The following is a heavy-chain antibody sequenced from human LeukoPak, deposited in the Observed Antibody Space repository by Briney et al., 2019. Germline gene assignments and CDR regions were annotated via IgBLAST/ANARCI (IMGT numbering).Heavy chain of an antibody. V-gene: IGHV3-48*03. J-gene: IGHJ3*02. Sequence: GGSLRLSCAASGFTFSSYEMKWVRQAPGKGLEWVSYISSSGSTIYYADSVKGRFTISRDNAKNSLYLQMKSLRDEDTAVYYCARLTQNDAFDIWGQGTMVTVSS. CDR2: ISSSGSTI. D-gene: IGHD2-15*01. CDR3: ARLTQNDAFDI. CDR1: GFTFSSYE.